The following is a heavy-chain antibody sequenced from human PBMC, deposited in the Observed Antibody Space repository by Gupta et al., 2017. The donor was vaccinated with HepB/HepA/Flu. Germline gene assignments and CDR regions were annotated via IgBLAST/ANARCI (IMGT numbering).Heavy chain of an antibody. Sequence: EIQLLESGGGLVQPGGSLSLSCEVSGCTFNGHALGWVRQDPGKGLEWVSGIGTDLKTHYSESVRGRFTISRDNSKNTLYLQMNSLRAEDTAVYYCAKDLYFWSAMDVWGKGTTVTVSS. CDR2: IGTDLKT. D-gene: IGHD3-3*01. CDR3: AKDLYFWSAMDV. V-gene: IGHV3-23*01. J-gene: IGHJ6*03. CDR1: GCTFNGHA.